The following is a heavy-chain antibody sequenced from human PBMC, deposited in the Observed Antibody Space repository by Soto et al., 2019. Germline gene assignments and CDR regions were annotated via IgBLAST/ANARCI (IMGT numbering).Heavy chain of an antibody. Sequence: QVQLQPSGPGLVKPSQTLSLTCAISGDSVFTNSAAAWNWIRQSPSRGLEWLGRTFYRSKWYHDYSSSVRSRININPDTAKNQFSLQLKSVTPEDTAVYYCARDLGGYMDVWDQGTTVTVSS. J-gene: IGHJ6*02. D-gene: IGHD6-25*01. V-gene: IGHV6-1*01. CDR3: ARDLGGYMDV. CDR2: TFYRSKWYH. CDR1: GDSVFTNSAAA.